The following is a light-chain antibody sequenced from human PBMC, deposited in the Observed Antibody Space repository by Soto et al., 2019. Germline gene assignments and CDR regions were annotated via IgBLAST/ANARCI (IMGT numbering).Light chain of an antibody. J-gene: IGKJ3*01. Sequence: EIVLTQSPGTLSLSPGDRATLSCRASQTVISNYLAWYQQKPGQAPRLLIYGAATRATGIPDRFSGSGSGADFTLTISRLEPEDFAVYYCQQYGRSYQITFGPGTKLDF. CDR2: GAA. CDR3: QQYGRSYQIT. CDR1: QTVISNY. V-gene: IGKV3-20*01.